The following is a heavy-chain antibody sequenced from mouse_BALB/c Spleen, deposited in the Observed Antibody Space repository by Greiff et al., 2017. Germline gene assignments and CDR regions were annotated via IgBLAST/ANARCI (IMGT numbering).Heavy chain of an antibody. J-gene: IGHJ4*01. D-gene: IGHD2-4*01. CDR1: GYSITSGYY. CDR3: ARRGMITTGYAMDY. V-gene: IGHV3-6*02. Sequence: EVKLQESGPGLVKPSQSLSLTCSVTGYSITSGYYWNWIRQFPGNKLEWMGYISYDGSNNYNPSLKNRISITRDTSKNQFFLKLNSVTTEDTATYYCARRGMITTGYAMDYWGQGTSVTVSS. CDR2: ISYDGSN.